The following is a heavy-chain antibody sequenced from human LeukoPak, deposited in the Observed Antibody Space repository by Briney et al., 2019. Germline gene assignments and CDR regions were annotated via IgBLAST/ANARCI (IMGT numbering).Heavy chain of an antibody. J-gene: IGHJ4*02. CDR3: ARYDNGKDYFDY. V-gene: IGHV3-53*01. Sequence: GGSLRLSCAASGFSVTRSYVSWVRQAPGKGLEWVSLIYSGGGTSYADSVKGRFTISRDTSKNTLYLQMSSLRAEDTALYYCARYDNGKDYFDYWGQGTLVTVSS. D-gene: IGHD1-1*01. CDR1: GFSVTRSY. CDR2: IYSGGGT.